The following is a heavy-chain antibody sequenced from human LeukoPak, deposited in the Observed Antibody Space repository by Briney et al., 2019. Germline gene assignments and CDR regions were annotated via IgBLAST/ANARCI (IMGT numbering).Heavy chain of an antibody. CDR2: INHSGST. CDR3: ARGQYSSGWEIDY. J-gene: IGHJ4*02. CDR1: GGSFSGYY. D-gene: IGHD6-19*01. V-gene: IGHV4-34*01. Sequence: SETLSLTCAVYGGSFSGYYWSWIRQPPGKGLEWIGEINHSGSTNYNPSLKSRVTISVDTSKNQFSLKLSSATAADTAVYYCARGQYSSGWEIDYWGQGTLVTVSS.